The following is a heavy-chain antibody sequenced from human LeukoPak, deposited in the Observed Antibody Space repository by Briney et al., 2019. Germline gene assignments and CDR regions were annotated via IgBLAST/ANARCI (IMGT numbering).Heavy chain of an antibody. D-gene: IGHD2-15*01. V-gene: IGHV4-59*08. J-gene: IGHJ3*02. CDR3: ARQYCSGGSCHPGDI. CDR1: GGSISSYY. CDR2: IYYSGST. Sequence: SETLSLTCTVSGGSISSYYWSRIRQPPGKGLEWIGYIYYSGSTNYNPSLKSRVTISVDTSKNQFSLKLSSVTAADTAVYYCARQYCSGGSCHPGDIWGQGTMVTVSS.